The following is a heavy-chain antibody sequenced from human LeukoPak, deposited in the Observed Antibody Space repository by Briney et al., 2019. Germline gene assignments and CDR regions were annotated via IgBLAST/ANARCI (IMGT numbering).Heavy chain of an antibody. J-gene: IGHJ5*02. CDR1: GFTFSDYY. D-gene: IGHD4-17*01. Sequence: TGGSLRLSCAASGFTFSDYYMSWIRQAPGKGLEWVSYISSSSSYTNYADSVKGRFTISRDNAKNSLYLQMNSLRAEDTAVYYCARYGYGDSNWFDPWGQGTLVTVSS. CDR2: ISSSSSYT. CDR3: ARYGYGDSNWFDP. V-gene: IGHV3-11*03.